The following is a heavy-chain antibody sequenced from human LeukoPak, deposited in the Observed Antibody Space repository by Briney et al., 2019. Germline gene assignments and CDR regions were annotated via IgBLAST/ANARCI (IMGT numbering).Heavy chain of an antibody. Sequence: ASVKVSCKASGHTFTTYGISWVRQAPGQGLEWMGGIIPIFGTANYAQKFQGRVTITADKSTSTAYMELSSLRSEDTAVYYCARESPPSVTPPSPFDYWGQGTLVTVSS. D-gene: IGHD4-17*01. V-gene: IGHV1-69*06. J-gene: IGHJ4*02. CDR3: ARESPPSVTPPSPFDY. CDR2: IIPIFGTA. CDR1: GHTFTTYG.